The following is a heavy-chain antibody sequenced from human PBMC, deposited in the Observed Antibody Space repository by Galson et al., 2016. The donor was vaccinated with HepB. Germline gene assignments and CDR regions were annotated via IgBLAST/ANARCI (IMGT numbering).Heavy chain of an antibody. Sequence: SLRLSCAASGFTFSSYDMHWVRQATGKGLEWVSVIGSAGDTYYPGSVKGRFTISRENAKNSLYLQMSSLRAGDTAVYYCARAQIAGQYYFDQWGQGTLVTVSS. CDR1: GFTFSSYD. D-gene: IGHD6-13*01. J-gene: IGHJ4*02. CDR2: IGSAGDT. V-gene: IGHV3-13*04. CDR3: ARAQIAGQYYFDQ.